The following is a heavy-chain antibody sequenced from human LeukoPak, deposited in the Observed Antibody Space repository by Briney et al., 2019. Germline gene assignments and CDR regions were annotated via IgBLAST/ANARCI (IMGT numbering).Heavy chain of an antibody. CDR2: IIPIFGTA. Sequence: SVRVSCTASGGTFSSYAISWVRQAPGQGLERMGGIIPIFGTANYAQKFQGRVTITTDESTSTAYMELSSLRSEDTAVYYCARVSTLANGVLDYWGQGTLVTVSS. CDR1: GGTFSSYA. CDR3: ARVSTLANGVLDY. J-gene: IGHJ4*02. V-gene: IGHV1-69*05. D-gene: IGHD2-8*01.